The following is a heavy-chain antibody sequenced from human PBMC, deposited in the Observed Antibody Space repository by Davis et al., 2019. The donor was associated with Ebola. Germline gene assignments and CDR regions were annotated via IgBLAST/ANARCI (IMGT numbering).Heavy chain of an antibody. Sequence: PSETLSLTCAVSGGSISSGGYSWSWIRQPPGKGLEWIGYIYHSGSTYYNPSLKSRVTISVDRSKNQFSLKLSSVTAADTAVYYCARGGWCSSTSCYTSPFDYWGQGTLVTVSS. V-gene: IGHV4-30-2*01. J-gene: IGHJ4*02. CDR2: IYHSGST. D-gene: IGHD2-2*02. CDR1: GGSISSGGYS. CDR3: ARGGWCSSTSCYTSPFDY.